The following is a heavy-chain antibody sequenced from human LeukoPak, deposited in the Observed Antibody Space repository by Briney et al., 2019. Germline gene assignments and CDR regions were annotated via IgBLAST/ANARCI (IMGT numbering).Heavy chain of an antibody. V-gene: IGHV3-21*01. J-gene: IGHJ4*02. CDR2: ISSSSSYI. D-gene: IGHD4-17*01. CDR1: GFTFSTYS. Sequence: GGSLRLSCAASGFTFSTYSMIWVRQAPGKGLEWVSSISSSSSYIYYADSVKGRFTISRDNAKNSLSLQMNSLRAEDTAVYYCARGMTTVTTLDYWGQGTLVTVSS. CDR3: ARGMTTVTTLDY.